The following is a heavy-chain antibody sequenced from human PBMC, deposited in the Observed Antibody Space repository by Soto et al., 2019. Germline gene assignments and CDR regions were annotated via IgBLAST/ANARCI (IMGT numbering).Heavy chain of an antibody. CDR1: GGTFSSYA. V-gene: IGHV1-69*01. J-gene: IGHJ6*02. D-gene: IGHD2-15*01. CDR3: ARGGLRNIVVVVAANNGMDV. Sequence: QVQLVQSGAEVKKPGSSVKVSCKASGGTFSSYAISWVRQAPGQGLEWMGGIIPIFGTANYAQKFQGRVTITADESTSTAYMELSSLRSEDTAVYYCARGGLRNIVVVVAANNGMDVWGQGTTVTVSS. CDR2: IIPIFGTA.